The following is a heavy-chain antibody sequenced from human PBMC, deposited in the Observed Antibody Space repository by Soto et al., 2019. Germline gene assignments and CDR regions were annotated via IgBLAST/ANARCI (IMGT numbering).Heavy chain of an antibody. D-gene: IGHD1-26*01. CDR2: ITTSSHYT. Sequence: GGSLRLSCAASGFMFSTYSMNWVRQAPGKGLEWVSLITTSSHYTYYADSVRGRFTISRDDAKNSLYLQMNSLRAEDTAVYYCAREMKGDYYFFGMDVWGQGITVTVPS. CDR3: AREMKGDYYFFGMDV. J-gene: IGHJ6*02. V-gene: IGHV3-21*01. CDR1: GFMFSTYS.